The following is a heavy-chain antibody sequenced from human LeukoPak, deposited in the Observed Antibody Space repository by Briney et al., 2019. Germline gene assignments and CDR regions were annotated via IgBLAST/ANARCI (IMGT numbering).Heavy chain of an antibody. CDR2: IYTSGST. CDR3: ARTYCSGGSCLIDY. V-gene: IGHV4-4*07. D-gene: IGHD2-15*01. J-gene: IGHJ4*02. CDR1: GGSISSYY. Sequence: SETLSLTYTVSGGSISSYYWSWIRQPAGKGLEWIGRIYTSGSTNYNPSLKSRVTMSVDTSKNQFSLKLSSVTAADTAVYYCARTYCSGGSCLIDYWGQGTLVTVSS.